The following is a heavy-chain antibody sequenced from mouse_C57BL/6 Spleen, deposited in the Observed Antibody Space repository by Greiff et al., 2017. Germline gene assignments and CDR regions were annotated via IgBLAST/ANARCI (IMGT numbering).Heavy chain of an antibody. CDR3: ARVPVITTVWYFDV. CDR1: GFTFSDYY. D-gene: IGHD1-1*01. J-gene: IGHJ1*03. V-gene: IGHV5-16*01. Sequence: DVHLVESEGGLVQPGSSMKLSCTASGFTFSDYYMAWVRQVPEKGLEWVANINYDGSSTYYLDSLKSRFIISRDNAKNILYLQMSSLKSEDTATYYCARVPVITTVWYFDVWGTGTTVTVSS. CDR2: INYDGSST.